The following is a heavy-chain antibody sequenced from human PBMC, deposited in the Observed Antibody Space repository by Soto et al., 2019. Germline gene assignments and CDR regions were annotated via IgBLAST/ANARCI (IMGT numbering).Heavy chain of an antibody. CDR2: TNPYGSEK. D-gene: IGHD6-19*01. V-gene: IGHV3-7*03. J-gene: IGHJ4*02. CDR1: EFTFSNSW. CDR3: ARPTLGSIAVAGLIDF. Sequence: GGSLRLSCIASEFTFSNSWMAWVRQAPGKGLEWVSDTNPYGSEKYYAASVKGRFTISRDNAKNSLYLQMDSLRGDETAVYYCARPTLGSIAVAGLIDFWGQGTLVTVSS.